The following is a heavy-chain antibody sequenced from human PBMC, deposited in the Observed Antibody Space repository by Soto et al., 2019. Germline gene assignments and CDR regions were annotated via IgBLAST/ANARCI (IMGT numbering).Heavy chain of an antibody. CDR3: AREAVSYYYDSSGYYHFDY. D-gene: IGHD3-22*01. CDR2: IIPIFGTA. J-gene: IGHJ4*02. CDR1: GGTFSSYA. Sequence: QVQLVQSGAEVKKPGSSVKVSCKASGGTFSSYAISWVRQAPGQGLEWMGGIIPIFGTANYAQKFQGSVTITADESTSTAYMELSSLRSEDTAVYYCAREAVSYYYDSSGYYHFDYWGQGTLVTVSS. V-gene: IGHV1-69*01.